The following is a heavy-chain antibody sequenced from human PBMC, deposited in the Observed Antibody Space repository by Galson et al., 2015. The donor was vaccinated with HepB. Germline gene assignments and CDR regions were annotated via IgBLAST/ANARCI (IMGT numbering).Heavy chain of an antibody. Sequence: ETLSLTCTVSGGSISSGSYYWSWIRQPPGKGLEWTGYIYCSGSTNYNPSLKSRVTISVDTSKNQFPLKLSSVTAADTAVYYCARSGTVDAFDIWGQGTMVTVSS. CDR2: IYCSGST. CDR1: GGSISSGSYY. CDR3: ARSGTVDAFDI. J-gene: IGHJ3*02. D-gene: IGHD6-13*01. V-gene: IGHV4-61*01.